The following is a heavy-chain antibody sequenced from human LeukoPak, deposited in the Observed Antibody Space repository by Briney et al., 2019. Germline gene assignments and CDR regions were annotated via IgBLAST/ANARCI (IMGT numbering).Heavy chain of an antibody. Sequence: PSETLSLTCAVYGGSFSGYYWSWIRQPPGKGLEWIGSIYHSGSTYYNPSLKSRVTISVDTSKNQFSLKLSSVTAADTAVYYCARYYGSGRYFDYWGQGTLVTVSS. V-gene: IGHV4-34*01. CDR2: IYHSGST. J-gene: IGHJ4*02. CDR3: ARYYGSGRYFDY. CDR1: GGSFSGYY. D-gene: IGHD3-10*01.